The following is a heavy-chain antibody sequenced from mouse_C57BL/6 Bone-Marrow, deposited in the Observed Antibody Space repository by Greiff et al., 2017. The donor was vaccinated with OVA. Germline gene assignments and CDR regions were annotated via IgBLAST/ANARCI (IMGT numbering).Heavy chain of an antibody. CDR3: ARDYYDV. V-gene: IGHV1-69*01. CDR1: VYTFTSYW. CDR2: IDPSDSYT. Sequence: QVQLQQPGAELVMPGASVKLSCKASVYTFTSYWMHWVKQRPGQGLEWIGEIDPSDSYTNYNQKFKGKSTLTVDKSSSTAYMQLSSLTSEDSAVYYCARDYYDVWGTGTTVTVSS. J-gene: IGHJ1*03.